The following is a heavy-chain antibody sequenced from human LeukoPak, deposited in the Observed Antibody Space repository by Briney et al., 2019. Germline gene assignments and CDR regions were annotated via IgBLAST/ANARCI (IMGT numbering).Heavy chain of an antibody. CDR3: ARGVVAANPIDY. D-gene: IGHD2-15*01. Sequence: GGSLRLSCAASGFTFSSYSMNWVRQAPGKGLEWVSSISSSSSYIYYADSVKGRFTISSDNAKNSLYLQMNSLRAEDTAGYNCARGVVAANPIDYWGQGTLVTVSS. J-gene: IGHJ4*02. CDR1: GFTFSSYS. V-gene: IGHV3-21*01. CDR2: ISSSSSYI.